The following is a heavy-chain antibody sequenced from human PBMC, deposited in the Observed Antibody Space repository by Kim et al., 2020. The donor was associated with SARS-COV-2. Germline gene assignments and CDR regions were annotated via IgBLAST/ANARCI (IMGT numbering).Heavy chain of an antibody. CDR2: ISSSSSYT. J-gene: IGHJ6*02. CDR1: GFTFSDYY. CDR3: ARRGGGYYDFWSGYPEDYYYGMDV. V-gene: IGHV3-11*03. Sequence: GGSLRLSCVASGFTFSDYYMSWIRQAPGKGLEWVSYISSSSSYTNYADSVKGRFTISRDNAKNALYLQMNSLRAEDTAVYYCARRGGGYYDFWSGYPEDYYYGMDVWGQGTTVTVSS. D-gene: IGHD3-3*01.